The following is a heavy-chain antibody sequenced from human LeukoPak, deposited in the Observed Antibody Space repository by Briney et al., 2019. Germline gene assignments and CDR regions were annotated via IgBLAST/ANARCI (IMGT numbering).Heavy chain of an antibody. CDR2: ISAYNGNT. V-gene: IGHV1-18*01. D-gene: IGHD2-15*01. CDR1: GYTFTSYG. J-gene: IGHJ4*02. CDR3: ARDGHYCSGGSCYFFDY. Sequence: GASVKVSCKASGYTFTSYGISWVRQAPGQGLEWMGWISAYNGNTNYAQKLQGGVTMTTDTSTSTAYMELRSLRSDDTAVYYCARDGHYCSGGSCYFFDYWGQGTLVTVSS.